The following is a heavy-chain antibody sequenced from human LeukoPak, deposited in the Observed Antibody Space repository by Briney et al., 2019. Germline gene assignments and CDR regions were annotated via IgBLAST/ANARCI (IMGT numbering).Heavy chain of an antibody. D-gene: IGHD4-17*01. CDR3: ARDPTTVTTIFDS. J-gene: IGHJ4*02. Sequence: SETLSLTCSVSGVSISAYYWSWIRQPAGKGLEWIGRIYPGESIYASENTNYNPSLKSRVSMSGDTSKNQISLKLRSVTAADTAVYYCARDPTTVTTIFDSWGQGTLVTVSS. V-gene: IGHV4-4*07. CDR2: IYPGESIYASENT. CDR1: GVSISAYY.